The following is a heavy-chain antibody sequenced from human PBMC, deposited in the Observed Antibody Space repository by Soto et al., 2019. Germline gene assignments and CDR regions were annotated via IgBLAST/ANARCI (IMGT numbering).Heavy chain of an antibody. V-gene: IGHV5-10-1*03. CDR1: GYTFSSFW. CDR2: IGPSDSYI. J-gene: IGHJ4*02. Sequence: EVQLVQSGAEVKKPGESLRISCQGSGYTFSSFWINWVRQMPGKGLEWMARIGPSDSYINYSPSFQGHVTISADKSISTAYLQWSSLEASDTAMYYCARQSKGGLTRGYYDPKHFDYWGQGTLVTVSS. D-gene: IGHD3-3*01. CDR3: ARQSKGGLTRGYYDPKHFDY.